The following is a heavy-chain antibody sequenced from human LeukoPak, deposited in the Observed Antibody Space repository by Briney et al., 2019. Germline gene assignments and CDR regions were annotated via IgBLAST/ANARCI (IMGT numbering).Heavy chain of an antibody. CDR1: GFTFSDHY. D-gene: IGHD6-19*01. V-gene: IGHV3-72*01. CDR3: ARAAVALDY. J-gene: IGHJ4*02. CDR2: TRNKANSYTT. Sequence: GGSLRLSCAASGFTFSDHYMDWVRQAPGKGPEWVGRTRNKANSYTTEYAASVKGRFTISRDDSKNSLYLQMNSLKTEDTAVYYCARAAVALDYWGQGTLVTVSS.